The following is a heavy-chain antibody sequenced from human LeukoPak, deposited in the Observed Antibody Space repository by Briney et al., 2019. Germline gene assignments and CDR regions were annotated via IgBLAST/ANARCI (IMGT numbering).Heavy chain of an antibody. CDR3: ARDTDYYDSSGYYGVY. V-gene: IGHV4-61*01. D-gene: IGHD3-22*01. CDR2: IYYSGST. Sequence: SETLSLTCTVSGGSVSSGSYYWSWIWQPPGKGLEWIGYIYYSGSTNYNPSLKSRVTISVDTSKNQFSLKLSSVTAADTAVYYCARDTDYYDSSGYYGVYWGQGTLVTVSS. J-gene: IGHJ4*02. CDR1: GGSVSSGSYY.